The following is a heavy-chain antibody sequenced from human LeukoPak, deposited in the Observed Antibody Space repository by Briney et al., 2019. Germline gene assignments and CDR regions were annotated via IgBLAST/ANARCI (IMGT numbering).Heavy chain of an antibody. Sequence: GGSLRLSCAASGFTFTSYEINSVRQAPGKGLEWVSYISSSGSTIYYADSVKGRFTISRDNAKNSLYLQMNSLRAEDTAVYYCVSDTYYYHGSGYYPYYFDYWGQGTLVTVSS. CDR3: VSDTYYYHGSGYYPYYFDY. CDR1: GFTFTSYE. V-gene: IGHV3-48*03. CDR2: ISSSGSTI. J-gene: IGHJ4*02. D-gene: IGHD3-22*01.